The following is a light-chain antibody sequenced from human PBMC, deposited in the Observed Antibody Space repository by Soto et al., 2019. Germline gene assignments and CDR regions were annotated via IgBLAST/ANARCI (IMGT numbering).Light chain of an antibody. Sequence: QSVLTQPASVSGSPGQSITISCTRTSSDVGGYIVVPWYQQHPGEAPKLIIYEGTQRPSGVSYRFSGSKSGNSASLTISGLQAEDEAFYFCCSYVGSSVIFGGGTKVPS. CDR3: CSYVGSSVI. CDR2: EGT. CDR1: SSDVGGYIV. J-gene: IGLJ2*01. V-gene: IGLV2-23*01.